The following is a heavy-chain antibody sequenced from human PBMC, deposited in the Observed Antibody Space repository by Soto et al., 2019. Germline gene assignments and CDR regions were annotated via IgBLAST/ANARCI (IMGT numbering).Heavy chain of an antibody. CDR2: IYPGDSDA. CDR3: ARSRITGTTWSFDK. CDR1: GYSFTNYW. D-gene: IGHD1-20*01. J-gene: IGHJ4*02. Sequence: TGESLKISCKASGYSFTNYWIGWVRQMPGKGLEWMAIIYPGDSDARYRPSFQGQVTISADKSINTAYLQWSSLKASDTAMYYCARSRITGTTWSFDKWGQGTLVTVSS. V-gene: IGHV5-51*01.